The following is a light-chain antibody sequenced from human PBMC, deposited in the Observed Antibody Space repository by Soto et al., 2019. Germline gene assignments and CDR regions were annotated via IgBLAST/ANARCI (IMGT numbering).Light chain of an antibody. CDR1: SGHSSYA. J-gene: IGLJ3*02. V-gene: IGLV4-69*01. CDR2: LNSDGSH. CDR3: TTWGTEV. Sequence: QPVLTQSPSASASLGASVKLTCTRSSGHSSYAIAWHQQQPEKGPRYLMKLNSDGSHSKGDGSPDRFSGSSSGAERYLTISSVQYADEADYYCTTWGTEVFGGGTKLTVL.